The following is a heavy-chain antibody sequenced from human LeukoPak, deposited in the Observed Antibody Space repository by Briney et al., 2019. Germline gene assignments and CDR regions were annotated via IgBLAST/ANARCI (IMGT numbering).Heavy chain of an antibody. CDR2: IYPGYSNT. CDR3: ARHWDSSGWLDY. CDR1: GYSFTTYR. Sequence: GESLKISCKGSGYSFTTYRIGWVRPMPGKGLEWMGFIYPGYSNTRSSPSFQGQVTISADKSISAAYLQWSSLQASDPAMYYCARHWDSSGWLDYWGQGTLVTVSS. D-gene: IGHD6-19*01. V-gene: IGHV5-51*01. J-gene: IGHJ4*02.